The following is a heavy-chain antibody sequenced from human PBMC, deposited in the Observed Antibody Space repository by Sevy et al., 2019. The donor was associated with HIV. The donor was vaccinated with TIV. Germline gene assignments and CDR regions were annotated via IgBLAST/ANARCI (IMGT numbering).Heavy chain of an antibody. CDR2: FDPEDGER. CDR3: ATTREYYQGKSGYFDY. Sequence: ASVKVSCKVSGYTLTQLSMHWVRQAPGKGLEWMGSFDPEDGERIYAQKFQGRITMTEDTSTDTAYMDLSSLKSDDTAVYYCATTREYYQGKSGYFDYWGQGALVTVPS. V-gene: IGHV1-24*01. J-gene: IGHJ4*02. CDR1: GYTLTQLS. D-gene: IGHD2-15*01.